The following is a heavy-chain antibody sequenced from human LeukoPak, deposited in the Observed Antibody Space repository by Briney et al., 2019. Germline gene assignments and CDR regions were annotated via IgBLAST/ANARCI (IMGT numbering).Heavy chain of an antibody. CDR1: GDSISTYY. CDR2: IYYRVTS. J-gene: IGHJ4*02. D-gene: IGHD3-10*01. V-gene: IGHV4-59*01. Sequence: PSETLSPTCTVSGDSISTYYWSWIRQSPGKGLEWIGYIYYRVTSDYNPSLKSRVTMSVDMSTRQISLKLSSVTAADTAVYYCARAVGGDGSGSLWGPGTLVTVSS. CDR3: ARAVGGDGSGSL.